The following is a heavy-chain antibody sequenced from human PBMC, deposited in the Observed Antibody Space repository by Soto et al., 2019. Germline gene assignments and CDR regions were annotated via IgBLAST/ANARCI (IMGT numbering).Heavy chain of an antibody. Sequence: ASVKGSCKASGYTFTSSYLHWVRQAPAQGLEWMGRINPNSGDTNYAQKFQGRVTMTRDASISTAYMEVSRLRSEDTAVYYCARDRRFYDSGTYNICNDASDAWGQGTMSTV. J-gene: IGHJ3*01. CDR3: ARDRRFYDSGTYNICNDASDA. CDR2: INPNSGDT. D-gene: IGHD3-22*01. V-gene: IGHV1-2*02. CDR1: GYTFTSSY.